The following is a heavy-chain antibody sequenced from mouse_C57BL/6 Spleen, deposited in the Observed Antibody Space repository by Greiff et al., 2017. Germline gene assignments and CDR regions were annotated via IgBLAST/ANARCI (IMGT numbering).Heavy chain of an antibody. Sequence: QVQLQQPGAELVMPGASVKLSCKASGYTFTSYWMHWVKQRPGQGLEWIGEIDPSDSYTNYTQKFKGKSTLTVDKSSRTASMQLSSLTAEDSAIYYCARTGTGFDYWGQGTTLTVSS. CDR2: IDPSDSYT. CDR1: GYTFTSYW. D-gene: IGHD4-1*01. V-gene: IGHV1-69*01. CDR3: ARTGTGFDY. J-gene: IGHJ2*01.